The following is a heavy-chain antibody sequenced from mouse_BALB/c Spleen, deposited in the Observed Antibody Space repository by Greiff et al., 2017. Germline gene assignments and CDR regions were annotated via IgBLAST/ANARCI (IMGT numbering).Heavy chain of an antibody. CDR2: IDPFNGGT. V-gene: IGHV1S135*01. CDR3: ARRSTVEGWFAY. J-gene: IGHJ3*01. Sequence: EVKLMESGPELMKPGASVKISCKASGYSFTSYYMHWVKQSHGKSLEWIGYIDPFNGGTSYNQKFKGKATLTVDKSSSTAYMHLSSLTSEDSAVYYCARRSTVEGWFAYWGQGTLVTVSA. D-gene: IGHD1-1*01. CDR1: GYSFTSYY.